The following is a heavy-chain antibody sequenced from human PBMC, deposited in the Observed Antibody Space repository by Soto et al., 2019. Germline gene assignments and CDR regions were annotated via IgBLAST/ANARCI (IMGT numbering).Heavy chain of an antibody. V-gene: IGHV4-30-2*01. CDR2: IYHSGST. J-gene: IGHJ4*02. CDR1: GGSVSSGGDS. Sequence: TMSLTCAVSGGSVSSGGDSWSWIRQPPGKGLEWIGYIYHSGSTYYNPSLKSRVTISVDRSKNQFSLKLSSVTAAHTAVYYCARGQVVAAQHWGQGTLVTVS. CDR3: ARGQVVAAQH. D-gene: IGHD2-15*01.